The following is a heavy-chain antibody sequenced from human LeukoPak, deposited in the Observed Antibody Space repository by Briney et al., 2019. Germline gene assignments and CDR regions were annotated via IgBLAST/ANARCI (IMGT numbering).Heavy chain of an antibody. CDR3: AKSNGYGLIDI. J-gene: IGHJ3*02. Sequence: SETLSLTCTVSGYSINSGYYWGWVRQPPGKALEWIGNIFYSGSTYYSPSLKSRVTISLDTSRNQFSLKLNSVTAADTAVYYCAKSNGYGLIDIWGQGTMVTVSS. D-gene: IGHD3-22*01. CDR2: IFYSGST. CDR1: GYSINSGYY. V-gene: IGHV4-38-2*02.